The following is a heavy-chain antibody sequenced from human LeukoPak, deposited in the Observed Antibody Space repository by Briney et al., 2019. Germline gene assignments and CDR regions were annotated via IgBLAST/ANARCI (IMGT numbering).Heavy chain of an antibody. V-gene: IGHV4-31*02. Sequence: SSQTLSLTWTVSVGSITSGGYYWTWIRQFPGKGLEWFGFIYHDGGTYYDPSLKSRVTMSVDTSNIQFSLKLSSVTAAHTAVYYCAKERGDTAMFRFIDCWGQGTLITVSS. CDR1: VGSITSGGYY. CDR3: AKERGDTAMFRFIDC. D-gene: IGHD5-18*01. J-gene: IGHJ4*02. CDR2: IYHDGGT.